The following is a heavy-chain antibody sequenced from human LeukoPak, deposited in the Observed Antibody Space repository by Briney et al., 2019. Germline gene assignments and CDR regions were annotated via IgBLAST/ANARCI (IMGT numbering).Heavy chain of an antibody. Sequence: SVKVSCKASGGTFSSYTISWVRQAPGQGLEWMGRIIPVLGIANYAQKFQGRVTITADKSTSTAYMELSSLRSEDTAVYYCARVGCSGGSCYHDYWGQGTLVTVSS. J-gene: IGHJ4*02. V-gene: IGHV1-69*02. D-gene: IGHD2-15*01. CDR2: IIPVLGIA. CDR1: GGTFSSYT. CDR3: ARVGCSGGSCYHDY.